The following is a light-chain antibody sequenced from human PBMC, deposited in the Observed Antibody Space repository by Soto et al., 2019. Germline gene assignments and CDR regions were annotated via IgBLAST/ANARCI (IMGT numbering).Light chain of an antibody. CDR2: DVS. J-gene: IGLJ1*01. V-gene: IGLV2-14*01. Sequence: QSALTQPASVSGSPGQSITISCTGTSSDVGGYNYVSWYQQHPGKAPKLMIYDVSNRPSGVSNRFSGSKSGNTASLTISGLQVEDEADYYCSSYTCSSTLYVFGTGTKLTVL. CDR1: SSDVGGYNY. CDR3: SSYTCSSTLYV.